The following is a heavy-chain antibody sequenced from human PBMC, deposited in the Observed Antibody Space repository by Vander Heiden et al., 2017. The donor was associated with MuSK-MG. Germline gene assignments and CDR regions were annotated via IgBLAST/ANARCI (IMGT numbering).Heavy chain of an antibody. J-gene: IGHJ4*02. CDR2: ISYDGSNK. CDR3: ARKQQWLPFDY. D-gene: IGHD6-19*01. CDR1: GFTFSSYA. Sequence: QVQLVESGGGVVQPGRSLRLSCAASGFTFSSYAMHWVRQAPGKGLEWVAVISYDGSNKYDADSVKGRFTISRDNSKNTLYLQMNRMRAEDTAVYYCARKQQWLPFDYWGQGTLVTVYS. V-gene: IGHV3-30-3*01.